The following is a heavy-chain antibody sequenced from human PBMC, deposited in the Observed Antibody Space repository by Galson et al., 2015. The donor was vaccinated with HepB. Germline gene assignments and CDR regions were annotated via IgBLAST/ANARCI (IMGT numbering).Heavy chain of an antibody. CDR1: GFTFSNYA. CDR3: VFGYVFDY. D-gene: IGHD5-12*01. CDR2: ISNSGGTT. Sequence: SLRLSCATSGFTFSNYAMSWVRQAPGKGLEWVSTISNSGGTTWSADSVKGRFTISRDNSKDMLYLQMNSLRAEDTAVYYCVFGYVFDYWGQGTLVTVSS. J-gene: IGHJ4*02. V-gene: IGHV3-23*01.